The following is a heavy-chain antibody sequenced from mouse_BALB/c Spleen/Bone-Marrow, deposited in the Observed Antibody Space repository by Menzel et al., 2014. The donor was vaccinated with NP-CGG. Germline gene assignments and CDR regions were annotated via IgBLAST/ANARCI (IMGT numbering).Heavy chain of an antibody. CDR2: INPSTGYT. J-gene: IGHJ4*01. V-gene: IGHV1-7*01. Sequence: VKLQESGAELAKPGASVKVSCKASGYTFTSYWMHWVKQRPGQGLEWIGYINPSTGYTEYNQKFKDKATLTADKSSSTAYMQLSSLTSEDSAVYYCARPPYYYGSSYDAMDYWGQGTSVTVSS. D-gene: IGHD1-1*01. CDR3: ARPPYYYGSSYDAMDY. CDR1: GYTFTSYW.